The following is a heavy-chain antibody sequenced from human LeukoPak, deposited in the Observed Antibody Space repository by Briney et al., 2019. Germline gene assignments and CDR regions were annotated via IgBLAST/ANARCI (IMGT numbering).Heavy chain of an antibody. CDR3: ASSVRGYGYNWFDP. D-gene: IGHD5-18*01. J-gene: IGHJ5*02. CDR1: GGTFSSYA. CDR2: TIPIFGTA. V-gene: IGHV1-69*13. Sequence: ASVKVSCKASGGTFSSYAISWVRQAPGQGLEWMGGTIPIFGTANYAQKFQGRVTITADESTSTAYMELSSLRSEDTAVYYCASSVRGYGYNWFDPWGQGTLVTVSS.